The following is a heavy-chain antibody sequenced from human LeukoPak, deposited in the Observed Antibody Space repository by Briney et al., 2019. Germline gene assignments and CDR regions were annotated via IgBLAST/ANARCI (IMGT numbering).Heavy chain of an antibody. CDR1: GDSVSSNSAA. Sequence: SQTLSLTCAISGDSVSSNSAAWNWIRQSPSRGLEWLGRTYYRSKWYNDYAVSVKSRITINPDTSKNQFSLQLNSVTPEDTAVYYCAREPRPYCSSTSCYEVYYYMDVWGKGTTVTISS. V-gene: IGHV6-1*01. J-gene: IGHJ6*03. CDR2: TYYRSKWYN. D-gene: IGHD2-2*01. CDR3: AREPRPYCSSTSCYEVYYYMDV.